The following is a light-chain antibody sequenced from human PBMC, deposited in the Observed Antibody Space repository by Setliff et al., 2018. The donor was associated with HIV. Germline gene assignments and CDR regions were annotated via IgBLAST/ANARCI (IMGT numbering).Light chain of an antibody. J-gene: IGLJ1*01. CDR3: CSNTGSNTYV. V-gene: IGLV2-23*02. CDR1: NSDIGSYDL. Sequence: QSALTQPASVSGSPGQSITISCTGTNSDIGSYDLVSWFQQHPGKAPKAIIYEVTKRPSGVSNRFSGSKSGNTASLTISGLQAEDEADYYCCSNTGSNTYVIGSGTKVTVL. CDR2: EVT.